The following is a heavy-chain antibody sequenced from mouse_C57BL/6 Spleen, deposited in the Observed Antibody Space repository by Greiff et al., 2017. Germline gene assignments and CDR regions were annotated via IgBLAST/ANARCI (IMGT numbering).Heavy chain of an antibody. Sequence: QVQLQQPGAELVRPGTSVKLSCKASGYTFTSYWMHWVKQRPGQGLEWIGVIDPSDSYTNYNQKFKGKATLTVDTSSSTAYMQHRSLTSEDSAVYDCARGGTGTGYWYFDVWGTGTTVTVSS. CDR3: ARGGTGTGYWYFDV. CDR2: IDPSDSYT. J-gene: IGHJ1*03. CDR1: GYTFTSYW. V-gene: IGHV1-59*01. D-gene: IGHD4-1*01.